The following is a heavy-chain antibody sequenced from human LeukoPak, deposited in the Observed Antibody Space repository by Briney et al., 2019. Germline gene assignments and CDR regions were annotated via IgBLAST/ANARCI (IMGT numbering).Heavy chain of an antibody. CDR1: GVSISSSSYY. J-gene: IGHJ4*02. V-gene: IGHV4-39*07. CDR2: IYYSVST. CDR3: ARVPTVTFFDY. D-gene: IGHD4-17*01. Sequence: SETLSLTGTGSGVSISSSSYYWGWTRQPPGKGLEWIASIYYSVSTYYNPSLKSRVTISVDTSKNKFSLKLSSVTAADTAVYYCARVPTVTFFDYWGQGTLVTVSS.